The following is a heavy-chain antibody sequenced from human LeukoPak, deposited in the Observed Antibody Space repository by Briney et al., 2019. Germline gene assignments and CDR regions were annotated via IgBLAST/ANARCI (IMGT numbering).Heavy chain of an antibody. D-gene: IGHD6-19*01. CDR2: IRSDGSDK. Sequence: GGSLRLSCAASGFTFITYGMHWVRQAPGKGLDWVAFIRSDGSDKYYADSVKGRFTISRDNSKNTLYLQMNSLRAEDTAVYYCARAVAGLYWGQGTLVTVSS. CDR1: GFTFITYG. J-gene: IGHJ4*02. V-gene: IGHV3-30*02. CDR3: ARAVAGLY.